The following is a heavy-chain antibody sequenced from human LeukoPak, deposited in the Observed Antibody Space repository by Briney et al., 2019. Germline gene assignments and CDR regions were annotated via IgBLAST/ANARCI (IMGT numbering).Heavy chain of an antibody. J-gene: IGHJ4*02. Sequence: GGSLRLSCAASGFIFSSYSMSWVRQAAGKGLEWVASMSSSSSYILYGDSVKGRFTISRDKAKNSLYMQMNSLRAEDTAVYYCARGLWFRKLLNYWGQGTLVTVSS. CDR3: ARGLWFRKLLNY. CDR2: MSSSSSYI. V-gene: IGHV3-21*01. CDR1: GFIFSSYS. D-gene: IGHD3-10*01.